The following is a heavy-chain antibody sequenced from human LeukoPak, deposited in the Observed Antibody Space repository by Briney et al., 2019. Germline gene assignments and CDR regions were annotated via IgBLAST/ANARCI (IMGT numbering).Heavy chain of an antibody. CDR2: ISYDGSNK. Sequence: PGGSLRLSCAASGFTFSSYAMHWVRQAPGKGLEWVAVISYDGSNKYYADSVKGRFTISRDNSKNTLYLQMNSLRSDDTAVYYCARDGARTSFKQWLAYSVDWFDPWGQGTLVTVSS. J-gene: IGHJ5*02. CDR3: ARDGARTSFKQWLAYSVDWFDP. V-gene: IGHV3-30-3*01. CDR1: GFTFSSYA. D-gene: IGHD6-19*01.